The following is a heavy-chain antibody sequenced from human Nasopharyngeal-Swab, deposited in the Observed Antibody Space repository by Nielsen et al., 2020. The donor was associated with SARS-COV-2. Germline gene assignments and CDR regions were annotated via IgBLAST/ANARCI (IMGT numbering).Heavy chain of an antibody. J-gene: IGHJ6*03. V-gene: IGHV5-51*01. CDR3: ARTMNWYSSSWYEGYYYYYMDV. CDR2: IYPGDSDT. Sequence: GGSLRLPCKGSGYSFTSYWIGWVCQMPGKGLEWMGIIYPGDSDTRYSPSFQGQVTISADKSISTAYLQWSSLKASDTAMYYCARTMNWYSSSWYEGYYYYYMDVWGKGTTVTVSS. D-gene: IGHD6-13*01. CDR1: GYSFTSYW.